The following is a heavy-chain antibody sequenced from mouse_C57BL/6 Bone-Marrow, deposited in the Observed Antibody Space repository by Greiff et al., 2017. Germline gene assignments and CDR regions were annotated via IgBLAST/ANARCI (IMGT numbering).Heavy chain of an antibody. Sequence: DVMLVESGGGLVKPGGSLKLSCAASGFTFSSYAMSWVRQTPEKRLEWVATISDGGSYTYYPDNVKGRFTISRDNAKNNLYLQMSHLKSEDTAMYYCARVAGLRRFAYWGQGTLVTVSA. CDR3: ARVAGLRRFAY. CDR2: ISDGGSYT. J-gene: IGHJ3*01. V-gene: IGHV5-4*03. CDR1: GFTFSSYA. D-gene: IGHD2-4*01.